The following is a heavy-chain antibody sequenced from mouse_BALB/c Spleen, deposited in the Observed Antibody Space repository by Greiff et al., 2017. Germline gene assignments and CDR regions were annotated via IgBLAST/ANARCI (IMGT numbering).Heavy chain of an antibody. D-gene: IGHD2-14*01. CDR3: ARHEEVRRYFDY. J-gene: IGHJ2*01. CDR2: INSNGGST. V-gene: IGHV5-6-2*01. CDR1: GFTFSSYY. Sequence: DVKLVESGGGLVKLGGSLKLSCAASGFTFSSYYMSWVRQTPEKRLELVAAINSNGGSTYYPDTVKGRFTISRDNAKNTLYLQMSSLKSEDTALYYCARHEEVRRYFDYWGQGTTLTVSS.